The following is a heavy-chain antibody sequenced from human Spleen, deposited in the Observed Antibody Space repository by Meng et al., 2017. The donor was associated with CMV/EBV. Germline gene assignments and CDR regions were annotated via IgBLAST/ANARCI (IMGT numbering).Heavy chain of an antibody. CDR1: GGTFSSYA. V-gene: IGHV1-69*05. CDR3: ASAYSSGFLGAFDI. Sequence: SVKVSCKASGGTFSSYAISWVRQAPGQGLEWMGGIIPIFGTANYAQKFQGRVTITTDESTSTAYMELSSLRSEDTAVYYCASAYSSGFLGAFDIWGQGTMVTVSS. CDR2: IIPIFGTA. J-gene: IGHJ3*02. D-gene: IGHD6-19*01.